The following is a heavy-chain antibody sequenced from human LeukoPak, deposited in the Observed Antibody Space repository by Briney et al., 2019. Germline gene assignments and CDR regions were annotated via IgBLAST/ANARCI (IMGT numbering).Heavy chain of an antibody. CDR3: ATESYYYDSSGYKD. D-gene: IGHD3-22*01. CDR2: FDPEDGET. V-gene: IGHV1-24*01. Sequence: ASVKVSCKVSGYTLTELSMHWVRQAPGKGLEWMGGFDPEDGETIYAQKFQGRVTMTEDTSADTAYMELSSLRSEDTAVYYCATESYYYDSSGYKDWGQGTLVTVSS. J-gene: IGHJ4*02. CDR1: GYTLTELS.